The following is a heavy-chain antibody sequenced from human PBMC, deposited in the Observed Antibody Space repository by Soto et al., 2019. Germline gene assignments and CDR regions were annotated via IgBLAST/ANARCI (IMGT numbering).Heavy chain of an antibody. Sequence: SETLSLTCTVSNDSIRSGTNYWAWIRQPPGRGLEWMGSLSYLGTTDYNPSLKSRVTISKDASKNQFSLKLTSVTAADTAVYYCATGRSXXXXYEEHFWGRGTLVTVSS. CDR2: LSYLGTT. D-gene: IGHD3-3*01. J-gene: IGHJ4*02. V-gene: IGHV4-39*01. CDR1: NDSIRSGTNY. CDR3: ATGRSXXXXYEEHF.